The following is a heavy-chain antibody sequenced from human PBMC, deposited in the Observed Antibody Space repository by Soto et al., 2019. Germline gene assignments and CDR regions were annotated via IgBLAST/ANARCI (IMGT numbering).Heavy chain of an antibody. Sequence: SETLSLTCTVSGYSISSGYHWAWIRQPPGKGLEWLGSVHYSGNTYYNPSLKSRLTISVDKSKNQFSLNPSSVTAADTAVYYCARQDRVVAEGRWFDPWGQGTLVTVSS. CDR2: VHYSGNT. CDR3: ARQDRVVAEGRWFDP. V-gene: IGHV4-38-2*02. CDR1: GYSISSGYH. J-gene: IGHJ5*02. D-gene: IGHD2-15*01.